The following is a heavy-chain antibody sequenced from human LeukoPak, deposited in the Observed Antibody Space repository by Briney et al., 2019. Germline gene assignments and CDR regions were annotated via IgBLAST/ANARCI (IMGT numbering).Heavy chain of an antibody. V-gene: IGHV3-21*01. CDR3: ARDRVYYDFWSGSYTFYDGAGGFDP. J-gene: IGHJ5*02. Sequence: GGSLRLSCAASGFTFSSYWMHWVRQAPGKGLEWVSSISSSSSYIYYADSVKGRFTISRDNAKNSLYLQMNSLRAEDTAVYYCARDRVYYDFWSGSYTFYDGAGGFDPWGQGTLVTVSS. D-gene: IGHD3-3*01. CDR1: GFTFSSYW. CDR2: ISSSSSYI.